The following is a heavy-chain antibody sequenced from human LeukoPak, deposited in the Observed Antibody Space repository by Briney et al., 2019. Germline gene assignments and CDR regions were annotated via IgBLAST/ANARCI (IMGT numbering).Heavy chain of an antibody. CDR2: RHYDGHT. Sequence: PSETLSLTCTVSGGSIRSSYYYWGWIRQPPGKGLEWIGEIRHYDGHTKYNPSLKGRVTISIDKPRNHFSLTLTSVTAADTAIYYCASSIPIGWSPNTYWGQGTLVIVSS. V-gene: IGHV4-39*07. CDR1: GGSIRSSYYY. J-gene: IGHJ4*02. D-gene: IGHD6-19*01. CDR3: ASSIPIGWSPNTY.